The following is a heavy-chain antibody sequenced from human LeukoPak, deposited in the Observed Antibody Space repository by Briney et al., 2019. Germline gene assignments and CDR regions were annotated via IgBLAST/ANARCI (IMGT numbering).Heavy chain of an antibody. J-gene: IGHJ3*02. Sequence: AASVKVSCKASGGTFSSYAISWVRQAPGQGLEWMGGIIPIFGTANYAQKFQGRVTITTDESTSTAYMELSSLRSEDTAVYYCAITITGTTSRFGAFDIWGQGTMVTVSS. CDR3: AITITGTTSRFGAFDI. V-gene: IGHV1-69*05. CDR2: IIPIFGTA. CDR1: GGTFSSYA. D-gene: IGHD1-20*01.